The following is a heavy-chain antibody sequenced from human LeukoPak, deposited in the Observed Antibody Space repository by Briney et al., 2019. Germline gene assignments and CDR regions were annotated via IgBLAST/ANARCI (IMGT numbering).Heavy chain of an antibody. J-gene: IGHJ3*02. CDR2: MNPNSGNT. CDR1: GYTFTSYD. CDR3: ARVFRPSLTVFIIRGAFDI. D-gene: IGHD3-3*01. Sequence: ASVKVSCKASGYTFTSYDINWVRQATGQGLEWMGWMNPNSGNTGYAQKFQGRVTMTRNTSISTAYMELSSLRSEDTAVYYCARVFRPSLTVFIIRGAFDIWGQGTMVTVSS. V-gene: IGHV1-8*01.